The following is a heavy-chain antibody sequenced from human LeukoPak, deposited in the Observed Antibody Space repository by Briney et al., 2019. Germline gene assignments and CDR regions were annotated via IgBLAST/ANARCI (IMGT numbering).Heavy chain of an antibody. CDR1: GFTFSSYW. J-gene: IGHJ4*02. CDR2: IRYDGSNK. CDR3: AKTRGDGYKDSFDY. Sequence: GGSLRLSCAASGFTFSSYWMSWVRQAPGKGLEWVAFIRYDGSNKYYADSVKGRFTISRDNSKNTLYLQMKSLRAEDTAVYYCAKTRGDGYKDSFDYWGQGTLVTVSS. V-gene: IGHV3-30*02. D-gene: IGHD5-24*01.